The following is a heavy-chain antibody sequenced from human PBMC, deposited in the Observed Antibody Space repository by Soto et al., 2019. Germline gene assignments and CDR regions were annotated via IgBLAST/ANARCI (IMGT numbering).Heavy chain of an antibody. CDR1: GVTFSSYS. J-gene: IGHJ4*02. Sequence: GGSLRLSCAASGVTFSSYSMDWVRQAPGKGLEWVSYISSSSSTIYYADSVKGRFTISRDNAKNSLYLQMNSLRDEDTAVYYCARERRFLEWLLYDYWGQGTLVTVSS. V-gene: IGHV3-48*02. CDR3: ARERRFLEWLLYDY. D-gene: IGHD3-3*01. CDR2: ISSSSSTI.